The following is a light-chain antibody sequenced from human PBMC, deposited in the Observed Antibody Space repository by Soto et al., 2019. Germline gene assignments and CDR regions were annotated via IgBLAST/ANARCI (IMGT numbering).Light chain of an antibody. V-gene: IGKV3-11*01. CDR3: QQRSNWLT. J-gene: IGKJ4*01. CDR1: QSVSSY. Sequence: EIVLTQSPATLSLSPGERATLSCRASQSVSSYLAWYQQKPGQAPRLLIYDASNRATGIPARFSGSGSGTSVTLTISSLEPEDFEVYYCQQRSNWLTFGGGTKVEIK. CDR2: DAS.